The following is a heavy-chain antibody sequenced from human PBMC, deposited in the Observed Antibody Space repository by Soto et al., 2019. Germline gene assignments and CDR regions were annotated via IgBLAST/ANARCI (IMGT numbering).Heavy chain of an antibody. J-gene: IGHJ4*02. CDR2: IYPGDSDT. D-gene: IGHD4-17*01. CDR3: ARGGYTYGFGLYYFDY. V-gene: IGHV5-51*01. Sequence: GESLKISCKGSGYSFTSYWIGWVRQMPGKGLEWMGIIYPGDSDTRYSPSFQGQVTISADKSISTAYLQWSSLKASDTAMYYCARGGYTYGFGLYYFDYWGQGTLVTVSS. CDR1: GYSFTSYW.